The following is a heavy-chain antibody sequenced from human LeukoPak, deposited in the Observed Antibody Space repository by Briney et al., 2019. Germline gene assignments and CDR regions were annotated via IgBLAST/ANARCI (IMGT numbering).Heavy chain of an antibody. CDR1: GFTFSSSW. Sequence: GGSLRLSCVASGFTFSSSWMSWVRQAPGKGLEWVANIKKDGIEKYYVESVKGRFTISRDNAKNSLSLQMNSLRAEDTAVYYCARGRYSSRSGGYYFDIWGQGTLVTVSS. V-gene: IGHV3-7*01. J-gene: IGHJ4*02. CDR2: IKKDGIEK. CDR3: ARGRYSSRSGGYYFDI. D-gene: IGHD2-2*01.